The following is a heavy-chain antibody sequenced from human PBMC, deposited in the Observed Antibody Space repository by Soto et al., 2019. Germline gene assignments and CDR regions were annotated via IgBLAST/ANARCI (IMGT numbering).Heavy chain of an antibody. V-gene: IGHV1-18*04. CDR1: GYTFSDYG. J-gene: IGHJ4*02. CDR2: ISAKNGNT. Sequence: ASVKVSCKTSGYTFSDYGISWVRQAPGQGLEWMGWISAKNGNTNFAQKFRGRVTMITDTSTNTVYMELRNLRLDDTAVYYCAGEPPATPPDYWGQGTLVTVSS. CDR3: AGEPPATPPDY.